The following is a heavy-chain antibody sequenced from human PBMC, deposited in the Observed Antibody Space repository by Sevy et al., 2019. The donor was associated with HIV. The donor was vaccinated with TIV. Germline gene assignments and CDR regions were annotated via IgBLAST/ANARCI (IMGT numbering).Heavy chain of an antibody. J-gene: IGHJ4*02. CDR1: EFTFSSYA. CDR2: ISGSGGRT. D-gene: IGHD4-17*01. V-gene: IGHV3-23*01. CDR3: AKDHGDSSFDY. Sequence: GGSLRLSCAASEFTFSSYAMSWVRQAPGKGLEWVSAISGSGGRTYYADSVKGRFTISRDNSKNTLYLQMNSLRAEDTAVYYCAKDHGDSSFDYWGQGTLVTVSS.